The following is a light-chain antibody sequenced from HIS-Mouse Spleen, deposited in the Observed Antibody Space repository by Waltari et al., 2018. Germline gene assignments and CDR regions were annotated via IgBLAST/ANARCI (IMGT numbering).Light chain of an antibody. J-gene: IGLJ3*02. V-gene: IGLV6-57*04. CDR3: QSYDSSNLV. CDR1: SGSIASNY. CDR2: EDN. Sequence: NFMLTQPHSVSESPGKTVTISCPRRSGSIASNYVQWYQQRPGSAPTTVIYEDNQRPSGVPDRFSGSIDSSSNSASLTISGLKTEDEADYYCQSYDSSNLVFGGGTKLTVL.